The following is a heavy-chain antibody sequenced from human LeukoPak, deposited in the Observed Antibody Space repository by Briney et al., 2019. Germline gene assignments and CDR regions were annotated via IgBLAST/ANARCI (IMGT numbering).Heavy chain of an antibody. V-gene: IGHV3-21*01. CDR2: ISSSSSYI. D-gene: IGHD3-10*01. CDR3: ARDGVAYGAFDI. J-gene: IGHJ3*02. CDR1: GFTFSSYS. Sequence: GGSLRLSCAASGFTFSSYSMNWVRQAPGKGLEWVSSISSSSSYIYYADSVKGRFTISRDNAKNSLYLQMNSLRAEDTAVYYCARDGVAYGAFDIWGQGTMVTVSS.